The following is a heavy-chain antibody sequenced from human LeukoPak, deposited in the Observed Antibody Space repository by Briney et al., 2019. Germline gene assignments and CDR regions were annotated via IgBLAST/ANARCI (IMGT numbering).Heavy chain of an antibody. CDR3: AKTYEKPFGAFDI. Sequence: PSETLSLTCTVSGGSISSYYWSWIRQPPGKGLEWVGYIYYSGSTNYNPSLKSRVTISVDTTKNQFSLKLSSVTAADTAVYYCAKTYEKPFGAFDIWGQGKIATVSS. CDR2: IYYSGST. D-gene: IGHD2-21*01. CDR1: GGSISSYY. J-gene: IGHJ3*02. V-gene: IGHV4-59*01.